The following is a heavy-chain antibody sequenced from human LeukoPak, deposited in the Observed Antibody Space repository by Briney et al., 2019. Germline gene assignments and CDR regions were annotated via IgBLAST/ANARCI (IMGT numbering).Heavy chain of an antibody. CDR2: IYSGGST. Sequence: GGSLRLSCAASGFTVSSNYMSWLRQAPGKRLEWVSVIYSGGSTYYADSVKGRFTISRDNSKNTLYLQMNCLRAEDTAVYYCARDTYGDYGDYWGQGTLVTVSS. J-gene: IGHJ4*02. CDR3: ARDTYGDYGDY. V-gene: IGHV3-53*01. D-gene: IGHD4-17*01. CDR1: GFTVSSNY.